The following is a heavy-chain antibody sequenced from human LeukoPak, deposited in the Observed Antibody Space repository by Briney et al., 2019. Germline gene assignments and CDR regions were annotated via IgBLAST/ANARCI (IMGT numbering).Heavy chain of an antibody. J-gene: IGHJ4*02. D-gene: IGHD5-18*01. Sequence: GSLRLSCVASGFTFGKYWMSWVRQPPGKGLEWIGEIYHSGSTNYNPSLKSRVTISVDKSKNQFSLKLSSVTAADTAVYYCARQDTAMVALDYWGQGTLVTVSS. CDR2: IYHSGST. CDR3: ARQDTAMVALDY. V-gene: IGHV4-4*02. CDR1: GFTFGKYW.